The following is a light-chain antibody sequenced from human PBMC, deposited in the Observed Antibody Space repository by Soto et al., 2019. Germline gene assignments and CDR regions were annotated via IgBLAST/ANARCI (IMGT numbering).Light chain of an antibody. J-gene: IGKJ2*01. CDR3: QQYDSSTGT. V-gene: IGKV3-20*01. CDR1: QGISSY. Sequence: LTQSPSFLSASVGDRVTITCRASQGISSYLAWYQQKPGQAPRLLIYGASSRATGIPDRFSGSGSGTDFTLTISRLEPEDFAVYYCQQYDSSTGTFGQGTKLEIK. CDR2: GAS.